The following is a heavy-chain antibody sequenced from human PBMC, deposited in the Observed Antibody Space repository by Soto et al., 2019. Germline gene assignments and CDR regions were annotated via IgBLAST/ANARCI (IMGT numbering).Heavy chain of an antibody. CDR3: TIGSLPYYYYAMDV. CDR1: GFTFSNAW. CDR2: IKSKTDGGTK. D-gene: IGHD3-10*01. J-gene: IGHJ6*02. V-gene: IGHV3-15*07. Sequence: GGSLRLSCAASGFTFSNAWMNWVRQAPGKGLEWVGRIKSKTDGGTKDYAAPVKGRFTISRDDSKNTLYLQMNSLKTDDTAVYYCTIGSLPYYYYAMDVWGQGTTVTVSS.